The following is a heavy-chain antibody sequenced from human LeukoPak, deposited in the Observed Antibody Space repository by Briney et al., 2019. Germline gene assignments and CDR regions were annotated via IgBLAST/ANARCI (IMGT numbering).Heavy chain of an antibody. CDR3: ATSRGYDFDY. Sequence: GRSLRLSCAASGFTFNSYSMTWVRQDPGKGLEWVAYISSSSSSIYYADSVRGRFTISRDNAKNSLYLEMNSLRDEDTAVYYCATSRGYDFDYWGQGTLVTVSS. CDR2: ISSSSSSI. CDR1: GFTFNSYS. V-gene: IGHV3-48*02. D-gene: IGHD2-15*01. J-gene: IGHJ4*02.